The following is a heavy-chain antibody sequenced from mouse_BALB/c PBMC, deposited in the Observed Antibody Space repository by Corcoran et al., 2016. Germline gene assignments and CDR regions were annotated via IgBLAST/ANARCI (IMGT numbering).Heavy chain of an antibody. J-gene: IGHJ3*01. Sequence: EVQLQQSGPELVKPGASMKISCNTSGYTFTEYTMHWVKQSHGKSLEWIGGINPNNGGTSYNQKFKGKATLTVDKSSSTAYVELRSLTSEDSAVYYCARGREYGNPFAYWGQGTLVTVSA. CDR1: GYTFTEYT. CDR2: INPNNGGT. CDR3: ARGREYGNPFAY. D-gene: IGHD2-10*02. V-gene: IGHV1-18*01.